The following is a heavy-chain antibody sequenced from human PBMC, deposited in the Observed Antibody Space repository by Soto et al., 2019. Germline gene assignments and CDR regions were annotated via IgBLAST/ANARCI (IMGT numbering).Heavy chain of an antibody. V-gene: IGHV3-21*01. J-gene: IGHJ4*02. Sequence: EVQLVESGGGLVKPGGSLRLSCAASGFTFSSYSMNWVRQAPGKGLEWVSSISSSSSYIYYADSVKGRFTISRDNAKNSLYLQMNSLRAEDTAVYYCARGDYGGNSRAFDYWGQGTLVTVSS. CDR2: ISSSSSYI. CDR1: GFTFSSYS. CDR3: ARGDYGGNSRAFDY. D-gene: IGHD4-17*01.